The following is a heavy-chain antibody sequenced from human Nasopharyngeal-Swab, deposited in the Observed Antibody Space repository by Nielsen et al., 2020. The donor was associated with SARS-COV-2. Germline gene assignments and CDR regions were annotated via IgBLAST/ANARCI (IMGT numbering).Heavy chain of an antibody. CDR1: GGSISSSYW. V-gene: IGHV4-4*02. CDR3: ATYYSSSWYYFDY. CDR2: IYHSGST. Sequence: SETLSLTCAVSGGSISSSYWWSWVRQPPGKRLEWIGEIYHSGSTNYNPSLKSRVTRSVDKSKNQFSLKLSSVTAADTAVYYCATYYSSSWYYFDYWGQGALVTVSS. J-gene: IGHJ4*02. D-gene: IGHD6-13*01.